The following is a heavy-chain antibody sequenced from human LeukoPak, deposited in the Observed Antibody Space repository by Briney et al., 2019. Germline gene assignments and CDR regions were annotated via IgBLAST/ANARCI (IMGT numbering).Heavy chain of an antibody. V-gene: IGHV3-21*01. D-gene: IGHD3-10*01. J-gene: IGHJ4*02. CDR3: ARGAPVRYYGSGSYLIDY. CDR2: ISSSSSYI. Sequence: AGGSLRLSCAASGFTFSSYSMNWVRQAPGKGLEWVSSISSSSSYIYYADSVKGRFTISRDNAKNSLYLQMNSLRAEDTAVYYCARGAPVRYYGSGSYLIDYWGQGTLVTVSS. CDR1: GFTFSSYS.